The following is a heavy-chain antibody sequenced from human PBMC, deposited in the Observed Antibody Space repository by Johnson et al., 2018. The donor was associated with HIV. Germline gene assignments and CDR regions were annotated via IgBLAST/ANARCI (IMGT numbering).Heavy chain of an antibody. CDR1: GFIFSNAW. Sequence: VQLVESGGGLIEPGGSLRLSCAASGFIFSNAWMTWVRQAPGKGLEWVSVIYSGGSTYYADSVKGRFTISRDNSKNTLYLQMNSLRAEDTAVYYCARDVTKDAFDIWGQGTMVTVSS. CDR3: ARDVTKDAFDI. V-gene: IGHV3-66*01. J-gene: IGHJ3*02. CDR2: IYSGGST. D-gene: IGHD4-17*01.